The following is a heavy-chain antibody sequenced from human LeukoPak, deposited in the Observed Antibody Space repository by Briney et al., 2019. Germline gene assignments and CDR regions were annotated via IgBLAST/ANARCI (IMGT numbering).Heavy chain of an antibody. CDR3: ARVGVGSYNWFDP. Sequence: GGSLRLSCAASGFTFISYWMHWVRQAPGKGLVWVSRVNADGSSTSYAASVKGRFTISRDNAENTLYLQVNSRRAEDTAVYYCARVGVGSYNWFDPWGQGTMVTVSS. J-gene: IGHJ5*02. CDR1: GFTFISYW. D-gene: IGHD2-15*01. CDR2: VNADGSST. V-gene: IGHV3-74*01.